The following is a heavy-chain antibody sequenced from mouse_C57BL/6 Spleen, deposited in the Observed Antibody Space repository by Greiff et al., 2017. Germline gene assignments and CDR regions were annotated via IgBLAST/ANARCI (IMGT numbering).Heavy chain of an antibody. CDR3: ARGYGSSYWYFDV. Sequence: QVQLQQPGAELVMPGASVKLSCKASGYTFTSYWMHWVKQRPGQGLEWIGEIDPSDSYTNYNQKFKGKSTLTVDKASSTAYMQLISLTSEDSAVYYGARGYGSSYWYFDVWGTGTTVTVSS. J-gene: IGHJ1*03. V-gene: IGHV1-69*01. CDR1: GYTFTSYW. CDR2: IDPSDSYT. D-gene: IGHD1-1*01.